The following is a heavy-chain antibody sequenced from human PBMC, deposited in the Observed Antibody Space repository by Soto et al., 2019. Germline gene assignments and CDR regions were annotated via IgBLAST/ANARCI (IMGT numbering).Heavy chain of an antibody. CDR1: GFTFSSYG. Sequence: PGGSLRLSCAASGFTFSSYGMHWVRQAPGKGLEWVAVIWYDGSNKYYADSVKGRFTISRDNSKNTLYLQMNSLRAEDTDVYYCDRAMVGGCFEPWGQGTLVTVSS. D-gene: IGHD2-8*01. V-gene: IGHV3-33*01. J-gene: IGHJ5*02. CDR2: IWYDGSNK. CDR3: DRAMVGGCFEP.